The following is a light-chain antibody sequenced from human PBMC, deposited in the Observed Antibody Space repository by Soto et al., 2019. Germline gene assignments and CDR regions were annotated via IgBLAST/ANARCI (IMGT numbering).Light chain of an antibody. Sequence: EIVLTQSPGTLSLSPGERATLSCRASQSVSSSYLSWYQQKPGQAPRLLIYDASSRATGLPDRFSGSGSGTDFTLTTSRREPDDVAVYYCQQYCSSPSFTFGPGTKVDIK. CDR1: QSVSSSY. J-gene: IGKJ3*01. CDR3: QQYCSSPSFT. V-gene: IGKV3-20*01. CDR2: DAS.